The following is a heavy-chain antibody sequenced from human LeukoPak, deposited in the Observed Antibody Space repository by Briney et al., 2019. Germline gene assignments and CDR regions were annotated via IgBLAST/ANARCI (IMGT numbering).Heavy chain of an antibody. J-gene: IGHJ4*02. CDR2: ISWNSGNL. D-gene: IGHD4-23*01. CDR1: GFTFDDYA. V-gene: IGHV3-9*01. Sequence: GRSLRLSCAASGFTFDDYAMHWVRQAPGKGLEWVSGISWNSGNLGYADSVKGRFTISRDNAKNSLYLQMNSLRAEDTALYYCAKDSNYGGNSPLDYWGQGTLVTVSS. CDR3: AKDSNYGGNSPLDY.